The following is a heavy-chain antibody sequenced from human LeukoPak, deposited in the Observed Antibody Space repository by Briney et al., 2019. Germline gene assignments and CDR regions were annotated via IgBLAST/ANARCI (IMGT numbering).Heavy chain of an antibody. D-gene: IGHD1-26*01. V-gene: IGHV4-4*07. CDR2: IYTSGST. Sequence: SETLFLTCTVSGGSMSSYYWSWIRQPAGKGLEWIGRIYTSGSTNYNASLKSRVSMSVDTSKNQFSLKLSSVTAADTAVFYCARENSGSYREFDYWGQGTLVTVSS. J-gene: IGHJ4*02. CDR3: ARENSGSYREFDY. CDR1: GGSMSSYY.